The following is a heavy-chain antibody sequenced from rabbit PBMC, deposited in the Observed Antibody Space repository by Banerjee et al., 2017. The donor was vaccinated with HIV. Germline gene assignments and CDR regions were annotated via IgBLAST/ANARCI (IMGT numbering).Heavy chain of an antibody. CDR2: INTNSGNA. CDR3: ARYISGSGYYGL. Sequence: EESGGDLVKPEGSLTLTCTASGFTLSSYWIYWVRQAPGKGLEWIACINTNSGNAVYASWAKGRFTISKTSSTTVTLQMTSLTAADTATYFCARYISGSGYYGLWGPGTLVTVS. J-gene: IGHJ4*01. CDR1: GFTLSSYW. V-gene: IGHV1S45*01. D-gene: IGHD1-1*01.